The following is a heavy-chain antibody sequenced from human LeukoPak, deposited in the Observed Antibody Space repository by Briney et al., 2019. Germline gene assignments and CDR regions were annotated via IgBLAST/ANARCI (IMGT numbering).Heavy chain of an antibody. V-gene: IGHV3-30*18. CDR1: GFTFSSYV. D-gene: IGHD4-17*01. J-gene: IGHJ4*02. Sequence: GGSLRLSCAVSGFTFSSYVMHWVRQAPGKGLEWVAVISYDGSNKYYADSVKGRFTISRDNSKNTLYLQMNSLRAEDTAVYYCAKDSDGWGQGTLVTVSS. CDR3: AKDSDG. CDR2: ISYDGSNK.